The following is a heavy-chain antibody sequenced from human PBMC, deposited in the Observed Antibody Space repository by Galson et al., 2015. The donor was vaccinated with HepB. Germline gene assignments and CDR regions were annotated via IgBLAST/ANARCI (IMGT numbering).Heavy chain of an antibody. D-gene: IGHD3-9*01. J-gene: IGHJ1*01. V-gene: IGHV1-3*01. Sequence: SVKVSCKASGYTFSSYAVRWVRQAPGQRLEWMGWVNGGNGNTKYSEKFQGSVTMTRDTSASTAYMELSSLRSEDTAVYYCALRYYDVLTGYTDYFEHWGQGTLVTVSS. CDR2: VNGGNGNT. CDR3: ALRYYDVLTGYTDYFEH. CDR1: GYTFSSYA.